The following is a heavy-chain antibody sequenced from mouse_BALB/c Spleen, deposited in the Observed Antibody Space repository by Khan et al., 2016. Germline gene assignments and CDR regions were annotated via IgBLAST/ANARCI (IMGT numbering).Heavy chain of an antibody. CDR3: AREGHNYDYAMDY. Sequence: QVQLQQSGAELVRPGVSVKISCKGSGYTFTDYAMHWVKQSHAKSLEWIGVISSYYGDTAYNQKFKGMATTTVDKSSNTAYMVLARLTSEDSAIYYCAREGHNYDYAMDYKGQGTSVTCAS. CDR2: ISSYYGDT. V-gene: IGHV1S137*01. CDR1: GYTFTDYA. D-gene: IGHD1-2*01. J-gene: IGHJ4*01.